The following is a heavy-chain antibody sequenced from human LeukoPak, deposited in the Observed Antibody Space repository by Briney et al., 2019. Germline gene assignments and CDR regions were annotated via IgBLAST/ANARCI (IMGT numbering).Heavy chain of an antibody. J-gene: IGHJ4*02. D-gene: IGHD2-2*01. Sequence: GASVKVSCKASGGTFSSYAISWVRQATGQGLEWMGWMNPNSANTGYAQKFQGRVTMTRNTSTSTAYMELSSLRSEDTAVYYCARVNCISTSCRSKFLDYWGQGTLVTVSS. CDR1: GGTFSSYA. CDR3: ARVNCISTSCRSKFLDY. V-gene: IGHV1-8*02. CDR2: MNPNSANT.